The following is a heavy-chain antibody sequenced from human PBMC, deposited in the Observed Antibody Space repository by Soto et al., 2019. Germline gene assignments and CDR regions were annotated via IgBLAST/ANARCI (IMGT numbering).Heavy chain of an antibody. CDR3: ARLGGYCSGTSTSCYGFYGMDV. J-gene: IGHJ6*02. CDR1: GGSISSGPYS. Sequence: SETLSLTCTVSGGSISSGPYSWGWIRQPPGEGMERIGTFHYNENTYYNPSLGSRVTISVDTSKNQFSLRVTSVTVADTAVYYCARLGGYCSGTSTSCYGFYGMDVWGQGTTVTVSS. D-gene: IGHD2-2*01. CDR2: FHYNENT. V-gene: IGHV4-39*01.